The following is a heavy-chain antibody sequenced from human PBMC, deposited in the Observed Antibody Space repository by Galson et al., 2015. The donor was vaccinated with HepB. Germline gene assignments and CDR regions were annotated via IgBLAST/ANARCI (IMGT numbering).Heavy chain of an antibody. Sequence: SVKVSCKASGGTFSSYAISWVRQAPGQGLEWMGGIIPIFGTANYAQKFQGRVTITADESTSTAYMELSSLRSEDTAVYYCARASGGFGELFHYYYYMDVWGKGTTVTVSS. J-gene: IGHJ6*03. CDR2: IIPIFGTA. V-gene: IGHV1-69*13. D-gene: IGHD3-10*01. CDR3: ARASGGFGELFHYYYYMDV. CDR1: GGTFSSYA.